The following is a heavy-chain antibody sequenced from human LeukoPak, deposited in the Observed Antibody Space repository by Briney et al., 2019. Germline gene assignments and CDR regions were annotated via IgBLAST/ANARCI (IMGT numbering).Heavy chain of an antibody. Sequence: SETPSLTCTVSGGSISSYYWSWIRQPAGKGLEWIGRMYTSGSTNYKPSLKSRVTMSVDTSKNQFSLKLSSVTAADTAVYYCARESGGSRPLDHWGQGTPVTVSS. J-gene: IGHJ4*02. D-gene: IGHD3-16*01. CDR1: GGSISSYY. V-gene: IGHV4-4*07. CDR2: MYTSGST. CDR3: ARESGGSRPLDH.